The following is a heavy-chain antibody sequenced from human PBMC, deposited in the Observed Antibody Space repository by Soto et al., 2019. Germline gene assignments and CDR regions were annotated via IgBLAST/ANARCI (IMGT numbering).Heavy chain of an antibody. CDR3: STYSYDDHINRYHDS. CDR1: GGSMTRRNHY. J-gene: IGHJ4*02. V-gene: IGHV4-39*01. Sequence: SETLSLTCTVTGGSMTRRNHYWGWVRQPPGKGLEWVASIHHTGATYYNPSLRARITMSVDTSNNQFSQSLTSVIAPDTTTYFCSTYSYDDHINRYHDSWDQGTLVTNSS. CDR2: IHHTGAT. D-gene: IGHD3-22*01.